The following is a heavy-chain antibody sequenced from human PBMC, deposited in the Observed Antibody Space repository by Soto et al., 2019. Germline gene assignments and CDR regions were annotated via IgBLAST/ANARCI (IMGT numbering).Heavy chain of an antibody. V-gene: IGHV4-30-2*01. CDR1: GVSISSGGYS. D-gene: IGHD3-16*01. J-gene: IGHJ6*02. CDR2: IYHRGST. CDR3: ARGGNYYGMDV. Sequence: SETLSLTCAVSGVSISSGGYSWSWIRQPPGKGLEWIGYIYHRGSTYYNPSLKSRVTISVDRSKNQFSLKLSSVTAADTAVYSCARGGNYYGMDVWGQGTTVTVSS.